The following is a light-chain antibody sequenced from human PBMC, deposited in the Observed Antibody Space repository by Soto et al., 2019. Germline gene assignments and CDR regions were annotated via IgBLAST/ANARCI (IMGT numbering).Light chain of an antibody. CDR3: QQRSNWPYT. V-gene: IGKV3D-20*02. CDR1: QSVSSNF. Sequence: ENVLTQSPGTLSLSPGERATLSCRASQSVSSNFLAWYQQKPGQAPRLLIYGASNRATGIPDRFSGSGSGTDFTLTISRLEPEDFAVYYCQQRSNWPYTFGQGTKLDIK. J-gene: IGKJ2*01. CDR2: GAS.